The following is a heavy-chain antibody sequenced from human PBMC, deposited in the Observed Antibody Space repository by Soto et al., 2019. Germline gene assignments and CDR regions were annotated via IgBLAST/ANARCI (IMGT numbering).Heavy chain of an antibody. CDR1: EFTFSSYA. CDR3: SRDRMTTASYYYYGMDV. J-gene: IGHJ6*02. Sequence: PGGALRLSCAASEFTFSSYAMHWVRQSPGKGLEWVAVISWHGNTKSYADSVKGRFTISRDNSKNTLYLQMNSLRPEDTAVYYCSRDRMTTASYYYYGMDVWGQGTTVTVSS. V-gene: IGHV3-30-3*01. CDR2: ISWHGNTK. D-gene: IGHD4-17*01.